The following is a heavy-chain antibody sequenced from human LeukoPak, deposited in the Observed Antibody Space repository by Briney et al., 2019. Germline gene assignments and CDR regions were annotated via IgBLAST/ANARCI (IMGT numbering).Heavy chain of an antibody. D-gene: IGHD2-2*01. CDR1: VYTFTHYY. CDR3: ARGEAVRTHFDC. V-gene: IGHV1-2*02. Sequence: GASVNVSCTPSVYTFTHYYIHWVRQAPGQGREWLGWINANIGDTDYAQKFQGRVTMARDTTISTTYMEVRRLRSDDTAVYYCARGEAVRTHFDCWGQGTRVTVSS. CDR2: INANIGDT. J-gene: IGHJ4*02.